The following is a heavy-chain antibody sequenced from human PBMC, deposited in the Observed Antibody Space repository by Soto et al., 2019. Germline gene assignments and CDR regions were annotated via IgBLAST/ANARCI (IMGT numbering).Heavy chain of an antibody. CDR2: INHSGST. CDR3: ARGSPTTVTTGYYMDV. J-gene: IGHJ6*03. V-gene: IGHV4-34*01. D-gene: IGHD4-4*01. Sequence: PSETLSLTCAVYGGSVSGYCWSWIRQPPGKGLEWIGEINHSGSTNYNPSLKSRVTISVDTSKNQFSLKLSSVTAADTAVYYCARGSPTTVTTGYYMDVWGKGTTVTVS. CDR1: GGSVSGYC.